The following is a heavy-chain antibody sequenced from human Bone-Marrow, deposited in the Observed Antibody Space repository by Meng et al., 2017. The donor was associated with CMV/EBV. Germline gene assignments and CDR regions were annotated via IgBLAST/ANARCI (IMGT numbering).Heavy chain of an antibody. CDR3: ARGLLDWLPNDY. D-gene: IGHD5-18*01. CDR1: GFTFSSYS. CDR2: ISSSSSYI. V-gene: IGHV3-21*01. J-gene: IGHJ4*02. Sequence: GGSLRLSCAASGFTFSSYSMNWVRQAPGKGLEWVSSISSSSSYIYYADSVKGRFTISRDNAKNSLNLQMNSLRAEDTAVYYCARGLLDWLPNDYWGQGTLVTVSS.